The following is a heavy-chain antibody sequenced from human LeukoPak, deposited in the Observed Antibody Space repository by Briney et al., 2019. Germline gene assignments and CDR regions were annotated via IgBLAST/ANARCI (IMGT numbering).Heavy chain of an antibody. Sequence: GGSLRLSCSASGFTFSSNSMHWVRQAPGKGLQYVSAISSNGGTTYYADSVKSRFTISRDNSKNTLYLQMSSLRAEDTAVYYCVKDMGRNYYYQYGMDVWGQGTTVTVSS. D-gene: IGHD3-10*01. CDR2: ISSNGGTT. J-gene: IGHJ6*02. CDR3: VKDMGRNYYYQYGMDV. CDR1: GFTFSSNS. V-gene: IGHV3-64D*09.